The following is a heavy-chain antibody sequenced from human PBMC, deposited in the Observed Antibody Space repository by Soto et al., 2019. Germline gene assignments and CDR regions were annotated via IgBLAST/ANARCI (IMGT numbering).Heavy chain of an antibody. D-gene: IGHD6-13*01. CDR3: AKVSSSWYAGFFDL. V-gene: IGHV3-23*01. J-gene: IGHJ4*02. CDR2: LSDSGDSI. Sequence: PGGSLRLSCTASGFTFSSHAMTWVRQAPGKGLECVSGLSDSGDSIYYADSVKGRFTIYRDNSMNTLYLQMNTLRVEDTAVYYCAKVSSSWYAGFFDLWGQGTLVTVSS. CDR1: GFTFSSHA.